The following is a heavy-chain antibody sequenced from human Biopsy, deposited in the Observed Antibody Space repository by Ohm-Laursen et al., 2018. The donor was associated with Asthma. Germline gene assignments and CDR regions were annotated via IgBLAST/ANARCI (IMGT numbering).Heavy chain of an antibody. Sequence: ASVKVSCKISGYSLTDLSMHWVRQAPGQGLEWMGGHDHKEGGTVNAWRFQGRVTMTEDTSTDTAYMELSSLSSDDTAVYYCASDFPKDYVRYNFQFWGQGTLVTVSS. CDR2: HDHKEGGT. CDR1: GYSLTDLS. D-gene: IGHD4-17*01. CDR3: ASDFPKDYVRYNFQF. J-gene: IGHJ4*02. V-gene: IGHV1-24*01.